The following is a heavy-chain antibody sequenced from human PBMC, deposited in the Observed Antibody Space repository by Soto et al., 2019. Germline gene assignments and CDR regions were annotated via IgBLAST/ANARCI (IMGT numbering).Heavy chain of an antibody. CDR1: GYTFTSYA. V-gene: IGHV1-3*01. Sequence: QVQLVQSGAEVKKPGASVKVSCKASGYTFTSYAMHWVRQAPGQRLEWMGWINAGNGNTKYSQKFQGRVTITRDTSASTAYMELSSLRSEDTAVYYCARDQEGGLLWFGELNYYYYGMDVWGQGTTVTVSS. D-gene: IGHD3-10*01. CDR3: ARDQEGGLLWFGELNYYYYGMDV. CDR2: INAGNGNT. J-gene: IGHJ6*02.